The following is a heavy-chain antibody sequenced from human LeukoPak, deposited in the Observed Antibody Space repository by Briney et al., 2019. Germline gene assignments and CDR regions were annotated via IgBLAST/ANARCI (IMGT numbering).Heavy chain of an antibody. CDR2: TNGSGGST. J-gene: IGHJ4*02. CDR3: AKVRGVQLERRGYFDY. V-gene: IGHV3-23*01. CDR1: GFTFSSYA. Sequence: GGSLRLSCAASGFTFSSYAMSWVRQAPGKGLEWVSATNGSGGSTYYADSVKGRFTISRDNSKNTLYLQMNSLRAEDTAVYYCAKVRGVQLERRGYFDYWGQGTLVTVSS. D-gene: IGHD1-1*01.